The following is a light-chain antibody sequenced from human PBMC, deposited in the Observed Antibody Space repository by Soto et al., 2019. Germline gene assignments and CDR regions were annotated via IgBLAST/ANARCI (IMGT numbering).Light chain of an antibody. Sequence: QSVLIQPPSASGTPGQRVTIPCSGRNSNIGSNTVSWYHQVPGTTPKVVIYSSDQRPSGVPDRLSASKSGTSAYLAISGLQSADEGDYYCVAWDDRLNGWVFGGGTKLTVL. V-gene: IGLV1-44*01. CDR1: NSNIGSNT. CDR3: VAWDDRLNGWV. CDR2: SSD. J-gene: IGLJ3*02.